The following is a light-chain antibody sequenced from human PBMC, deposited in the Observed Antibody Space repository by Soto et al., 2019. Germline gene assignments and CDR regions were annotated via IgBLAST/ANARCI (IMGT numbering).Light chain of an antibody. Sequence: EIVLTQSPGTLSLSPGERATLSCRASQSVSNSYIAWYQQKPGQAPRLLIYGASSRATGIPDWFSGRGSGTDVTLTISRLEPEDFAVYYCQQYGSSPWTFGQGTKVEIK. V-gene: IGKV3-20*01. CDR1: QSVSNSY. J-gene: IGKJ1*01. CDR2: GAS. CDR3: QQYGSSPWT.